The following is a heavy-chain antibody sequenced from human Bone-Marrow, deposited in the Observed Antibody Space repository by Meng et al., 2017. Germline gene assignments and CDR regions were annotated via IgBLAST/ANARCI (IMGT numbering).Heavy chain of an antibody. CDR3: AKLKYSSSWYGPDDY. Sequence: GESLKISCAASGFTFSSYAMSWVRQAPGKGLEWVSAISGSGGSTYYADSVKGRFTISRDNSKNTLYLQMNSLRAEDTAVYYCAKLKYSSSWYGPDDYWGQGTLVNVSS. D-gene: IGHD6-13*01. V-gene: IGHV3-23*01. CDR1: GFTFSSYA. CDR2: ISGSGGST. J-gene: IGHJ4*02.